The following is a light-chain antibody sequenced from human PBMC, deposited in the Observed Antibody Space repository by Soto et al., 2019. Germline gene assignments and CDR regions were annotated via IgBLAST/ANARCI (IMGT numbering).Light chain of an antibody. Sequence: DIQMTQSPSSLSASVGDGVTITCRASQSISNYLNWFQQKPGKAPNLLIYGASSLQSGVPSRFSGSGYWTDFTLTISSLQPEDFATYYCQQSYSAPYIFGQGTRLEIK. V-gene: IGKV1-39*01. CDR3: QQSYSAPYI. CDR2: GAS. J-gene: IGKJ2*01. CDR1: QSISNY.